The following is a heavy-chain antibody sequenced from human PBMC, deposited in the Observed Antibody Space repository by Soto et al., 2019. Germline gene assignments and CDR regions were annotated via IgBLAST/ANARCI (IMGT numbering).Heavy chain of an antibody. V-gene: IGHV1-18*04. CDR1: GYTFTSSG. D-gene: IGHD6-19*01. Sequence: GASVKVSCKASGYTFTSSGISWVRQAPGQGLEWMGWISAYNGNTEYAQNFQGRVTMTTDTSTSTAYMELRRVRSDDTAVYYCARDGRVVAVAGTDYYYGMDVWGQGTTVTVSS. J-gene: IGHJ6*02. CDR3: ARDGRVVAVAGTDYYYGMDV. CDR2: ISAYNGNT.